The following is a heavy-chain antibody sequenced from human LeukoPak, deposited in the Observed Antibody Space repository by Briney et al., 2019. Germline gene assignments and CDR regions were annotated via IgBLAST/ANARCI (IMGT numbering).Heavy chain of an antibody. D-gene: IGHD3-22*01. J-gene: IGHJ3*02. Sequence: SETLSLTCTVSGGSISSYYWSWIRQPAGKGLEWIGRIYTSGSTNYNPSLKCRVTMSVDTSKNQFSLKLSSVTAADTAVYYCARTGWTSTYYYDSSADDAFDIWGQGTMVTVSS. CDR3: ARTGWTSTYYYDSSADDAFDI. CDR1: GGSISSYY. V-gene: IGHV4-4*07. CDR2: IYTSGST.